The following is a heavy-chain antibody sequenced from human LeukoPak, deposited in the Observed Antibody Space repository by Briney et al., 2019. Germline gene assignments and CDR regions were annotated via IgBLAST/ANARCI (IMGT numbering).Heavy chain of an antibody. D-gene: IGHD2-2*01. Sequence: GGSLRLSCAASGFTFSNYSMNWVRQAPGKGLEWVSSISSSSNYIYYGDSMKGRFTISRDNAKDSLYLQINGLRAEDMAVYYCTRGFCSSTSCFDPWGQGTLVTVSS. CDR2: ISSSSNYI. V-gene: IGHV3-21*01. CDR1: GFTFSNYS. J-gene: IGHJ5*02. CDR3: TRGFCSSTSCFDP.